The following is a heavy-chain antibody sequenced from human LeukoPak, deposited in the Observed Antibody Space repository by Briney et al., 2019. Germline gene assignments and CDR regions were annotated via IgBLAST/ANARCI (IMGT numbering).Heavy chain of an antibody. V-gene: IGHV1-69*01. CDR3: ARGRLQLPTPYDY. D-gene: IGHD5-24*01. J-gene: IGHJ4*02. Sequence: GASVTVSCTASGGTFSIYAISWVRQAPGQGLEWMGGIIPIFGTANYAQKFQGRVTITADESTSTAYMELSSLRSEDTAVYYCARGRLQLPTPYDYWGQGTLVTVSS. CDR2: IIPIFGTA. CDR1: GGTFSIYA.